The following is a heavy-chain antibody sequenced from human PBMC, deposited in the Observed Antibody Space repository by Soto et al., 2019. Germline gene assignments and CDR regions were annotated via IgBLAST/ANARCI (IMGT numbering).Heavy chain of an antibody. J-gene: IGHJ5*02. CDR3: ARQWTVTTLYWFDP. CDR1: GGSISTYY. Sequence: TSETLSLTCTVSGGSISTYYWSWIRQPPGKGLEWIGYIYYSGSTNYNPSLKSRVTISVDTSKNQFSLKLSSVTAADTAVYYCARQWTVTTLYWFDPWGQGTLVTVS. CDR2: IYYSGST. V-gene: IGHV4-59*01. D-gene: IGHD4-17*01.